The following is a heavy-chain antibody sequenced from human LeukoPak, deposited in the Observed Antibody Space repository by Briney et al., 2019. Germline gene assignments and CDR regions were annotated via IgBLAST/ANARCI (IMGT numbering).Heavy chain of an antibody. J-gene: IGHJ6*02. CDR1: GYSFTSYW. D-gene: IGHD3-3*01. CDR3: ARQVTISKSHYFYGMDL. CDR2: IYPGDSDT. Sequence: GESLKISCKGSGYSFTSYWIGWVRQMPGKGLEWMGIIYPGDSDTRYSPSFQGQVTISVDKSINTAYLQWSSLKASDTAIYYCARQVTISKSHYFYGMDLWGQGTTVTVSS. V-gene: IGHV5-51*01.